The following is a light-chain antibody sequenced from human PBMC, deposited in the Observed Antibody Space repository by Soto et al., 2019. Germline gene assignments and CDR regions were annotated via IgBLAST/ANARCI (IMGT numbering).Light chain of an antibody. CDR1: QGIGST. V-gene: IGKV3-15*01. CDR2: GAS. Sequence: EIEMTQSPATLSVSPGERATLSCRASQGIGSTLAWYQQKPGQTPRLLIYGASTRPTGVPARFSGSGSGTEFTLTINSLQSEDFAVYYCQRYNNWPLTFGGGTKVEIK. CDR3: QRYNNWPLT. J-gene: IGKJ4*01.